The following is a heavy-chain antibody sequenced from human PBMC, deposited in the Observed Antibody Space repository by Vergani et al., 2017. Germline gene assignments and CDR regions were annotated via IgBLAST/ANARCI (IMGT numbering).Heavy chain of an antibody. J-gene: IGHJ4*02. Sequence: QVQLQESGPGLVKPSQTLSLPCTVSGGSISSGSYYWSWIRQPAGKGLEWIGRIYPSGSTNYNPSPKSRVTLSVGTAKYQFSLKLGSVTAADTAVYYCARSIAAAGNGAYYFDYWGQGTLVTVAA. CDR2: IYPSGST. V-gene: IGHV4-61*02. CDR1: GGSISSGSYY. D-gene: IGHD6-13*01. CDR3: ARSIAAAGNGAYYFDY.